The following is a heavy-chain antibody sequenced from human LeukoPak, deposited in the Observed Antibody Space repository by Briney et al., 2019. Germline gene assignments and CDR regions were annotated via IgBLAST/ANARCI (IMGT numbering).Heavy chain of an antibody. J-gene: IGHJ3*02. CDR3: ARGRRGPDYGDYFAFDI. Sequence: SETLSLTCTVSSGSISSYYWSWIRQPPGEGLEWIGNAYYSGSTDYNPSLKSRVTISVDMSKNQFSLSLSSVTAADTAVYYCARGRRGPDYGDYFAFDIWGQGTMVTVSS. CDR2: AYYSGST. CDR1: SGSISSYY. D-gene: IGHD4-17*01. V-gene: IGHV4-59*13.